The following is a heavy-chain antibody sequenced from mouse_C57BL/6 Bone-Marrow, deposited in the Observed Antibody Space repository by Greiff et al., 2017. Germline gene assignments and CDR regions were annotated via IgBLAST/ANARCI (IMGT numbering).Heavy chain of an antibody. V-gene: IGHV5-6*01. CDR2: ISSGGSYT. J-gene: IGHJ3*01. D-gene: IGHD4-1*01. Sequence: EVQLQESGGDLVKPGGSLKLSCAASGFTFSSYGMSWVRQTPDKRLEWVATISSGGSYTYYPDSVKGRFTISRDNAKNTLYLQMSSLKSEDTAMYYCARAPWDSWFAYWGQGTLVTVSA. CDR1: GFTFSSYG. CDR3: ARAPWDSWFAY.